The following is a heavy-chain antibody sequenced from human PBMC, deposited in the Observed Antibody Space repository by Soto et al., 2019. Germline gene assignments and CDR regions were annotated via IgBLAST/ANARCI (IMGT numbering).Heavy chain of an antibody. CDR2: ISGSGGST. V-gene: IGHV3-23*01. CDR1: GFTFSSYA. Sequence: EVQLLESGGGLVQPGGSLRLSCAASGFTFSSYAMSWVRQAPGKGLEWVPAISGSGGSTYYADSVKGRFTISRDNSKNTLYLQMNSLRAEDTAVYYCAKRGRGGYGSGYFDYWGQGTLVTVSS. CDR3: AKRGRGGYGSGYFDY. J-gene: IGHJ4*02. D-gene: IGHD3-10*01.